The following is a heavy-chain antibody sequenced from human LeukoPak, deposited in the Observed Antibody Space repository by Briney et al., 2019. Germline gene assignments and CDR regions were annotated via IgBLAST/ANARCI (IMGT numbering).Heavy chain of an antibody. V-gene: IGHV4-30-2*01. CDR2: IYHSGST. D-gene: IGHD4-23*01. Sequence: KASETLSLTCAVSGGSISSGGYSWSWIRQPPGKGLEWIGYIYHSGSTYYNPSLKSRVTISVDRSKNQFSLKLSSVTAADTAVYYCASSTVVAGWYFDLWGRGTLVTVSS. J-gene: IGHJ2*01. CDR1: GGSISSGGYS. CDR3: ASSTVVAGWYFDL.